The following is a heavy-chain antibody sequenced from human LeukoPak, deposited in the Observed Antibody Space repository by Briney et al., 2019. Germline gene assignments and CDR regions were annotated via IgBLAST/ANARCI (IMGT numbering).Heavy chain of an antibody. CDR3: ATHRIAVAVGGWFDP. Sequence: SETLSLTCAVDGGSFSVYYWSWIRQPPGKGLEWIWEISHGGSTNYNPSLKSRVIISVHTSKNQFSLKLSSVTAADTAVYYCATHRIAVAVGGWFDPWGQGTLVTVSS. CDR2: ISHGGST. D-gene: IGHD6-19*01. J-gene: IGHJ5*02. V-gene: IGHV4-34*01. CDR1: GGSFSVYY.